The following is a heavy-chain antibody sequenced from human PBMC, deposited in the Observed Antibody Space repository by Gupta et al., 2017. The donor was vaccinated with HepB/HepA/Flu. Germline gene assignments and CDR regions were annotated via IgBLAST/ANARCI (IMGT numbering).Heavy chain of an antibody. CDR3: AKGRGVYATWFDP. CDR1: GFTFSSYA. Sequence: EVQLLESGGGLVQPGGSLRLSCAASGFTFSSYAMSWVRQAPGKGLEWVSGISGSGGSTYDADAVKGRFTISRDNAKNTLYLQMKRLRAEDTAVYYYAKGRGVYATWFDPGGQGTLVTVSS. CDR2: ISGSGGST. V-gene: IGHV3-23*01. J-gene: IGHJ5*02. D-gene: IGHD2-8*01.